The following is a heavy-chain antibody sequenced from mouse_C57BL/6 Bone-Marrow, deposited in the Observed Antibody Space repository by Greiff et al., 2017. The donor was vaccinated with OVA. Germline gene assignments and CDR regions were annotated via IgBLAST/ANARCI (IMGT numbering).Heavy chain of an antibody. CDR3: ARDGGLAY. CDR1: GFTFSDYY. CDR2: ISNGGGST. Sequence: EVQLVESGGGLVQPGGSLKLSCAASGFTFSDYYMYWVRQTPEKRLEWVAYISNGGGSTYYPATVKGRFPISRDNAKNTLYLQMSRLKSEDTAMYYCARDGGLAYWGQGTLVTVSA. J-gene: IGHJ3*01. V-gene: IGHV5-12*01.